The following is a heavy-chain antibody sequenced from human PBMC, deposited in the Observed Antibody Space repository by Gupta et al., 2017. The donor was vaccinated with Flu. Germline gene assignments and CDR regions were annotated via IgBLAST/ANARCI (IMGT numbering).Heavy chain of an antibody. CDR1: GYTFITHG. D-gene: IGHD6-19*01. CDR3: AREHESSAWYELDY. CDR2: IGAYSANT. V-gene: IGHV1-18*01. Sequence: QVQLVQSGAEVKKPGTSVKVSCKGSGYTFITHGINWVRQAPGQGLEWLGWIGAYSANTNDAHNCRGRVTMTTDPSTSTVYMELRSLRYDETAVYYCAREHESSAWYELDYWGQGTLVTVSS. J-gene: IGHJ4*02.